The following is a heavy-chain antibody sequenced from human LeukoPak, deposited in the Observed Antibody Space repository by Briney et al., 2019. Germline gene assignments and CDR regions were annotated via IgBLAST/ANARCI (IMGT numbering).Heavy chain of an antibody. CDR3: ASRVGTTWIQLWLPLDY. D-gene: IGHD5-18*01. J-gene: IGHJ4*02. Sequence: ASVRVSCKASGYTFTSYGISWVRQAPGQGLEWMGWISAYNGNTNYAQKFQGRVTITADESTSTAYMELSSLRSEDTAVYYCASRVGTTWIQLWLPLDYWGQGTLVTVSS. CDR2: ISAYNGNT. CDR1: GYTFTSYG. V-gene: IGHV1-18*01.